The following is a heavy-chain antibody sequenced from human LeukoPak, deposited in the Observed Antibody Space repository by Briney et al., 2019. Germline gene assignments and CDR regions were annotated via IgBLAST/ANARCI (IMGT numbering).Heavy chain of an antibody. CDR2: ISSSSSYI. J-gene: IGHJ4*02. CDR1: GFTFSSYS. V-gene: IGHV3-21*01. CDR3: ARGYDFWSGYYSFDY. D-gene: IGHD3-3*01. Sequence: GSLRLSCAASGFTFSSYSMNWVGQAPGKGLEGVSSISSSSSYIYYADSVKGRFTISRENAKNSLYLQMNSLRAEDTAVYYCARGYDFWSGYYSFDYWGQGTLVTVSS.